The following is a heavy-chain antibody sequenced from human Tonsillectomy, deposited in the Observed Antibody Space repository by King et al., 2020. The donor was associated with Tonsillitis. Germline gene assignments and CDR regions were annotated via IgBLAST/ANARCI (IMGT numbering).Heavy chain of an antibody. CDR3: AGAPRPLADRTYYFDY. CDR2: INIYNGNT. J-gene: IGHJ4*02. CDR1: GYIFRRNG. D-gene: IGHD3-16*01. V-gene: IGHV1-18*01. Sequence: VQLVESGAEVKKPGASMKVSCKASGYIFRRNGISWVRQAPGQGLEWMGWINIYNGNTNYAQKFQGRVTMTTDTSTNPAYMELRRLRSDDTAVYYCAGAPRPLADRTYYFDYWGQGTLVTVSS.